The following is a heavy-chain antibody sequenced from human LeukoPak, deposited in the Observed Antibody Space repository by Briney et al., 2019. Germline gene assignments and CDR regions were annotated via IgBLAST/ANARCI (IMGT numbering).Heavy chain of an antibody. D-gene: IGHD3-10*01. Sequence: GSLRLSCAASGFTFSSYGMHWVRQAPGKGLEWVAVIWYDGSNKYYADSVKGRFTISRDNSKNTLYLQMNSLRAEDTAVYYCARDRYYYGSGSYNWFDPWGQGTLVTVSS. CDR3: ARDRYYYGSGSYNWFDP. V-gene: IGHV3-33*01. CDR2: IWYDGSNK. CDR1: GFTFSSYG. J-gene: IGHJ5*02.